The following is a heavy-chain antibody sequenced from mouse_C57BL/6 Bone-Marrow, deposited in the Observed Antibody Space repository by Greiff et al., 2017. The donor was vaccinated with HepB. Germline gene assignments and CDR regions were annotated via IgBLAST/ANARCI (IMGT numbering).Heavy chain of an antibody. J-gene: IGHJ4*01. CDR1: GYSITSGYY. CDR3: ARWSGDYYAMDY. V-gene: IGHV3-6*01. Sequence: EVKLLESGPGLVKPSQSLSLTCSVTGYSITSGYYWNWIRQFPGNKLEWMGYISYDGSNNYNPSLKNRISITRDTSKNQFFLKLNSVTTEDTATYYCARWSGDYYAMDYWGQGTSVTVSS. D-gene: IGHD3-2*02. CDR2: ISYDGSN.